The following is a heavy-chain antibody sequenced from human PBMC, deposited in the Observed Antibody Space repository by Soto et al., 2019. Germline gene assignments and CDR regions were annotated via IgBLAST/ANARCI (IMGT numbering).Heavy chain of an antibody. CDR3: ARAGQYYDASGYAD. V-gene: IGHV1-18*01. D-gene: IGHD3-22*01. CDR2: ISVYNGNT. J-gene: IGHJ4*02. Sequence: QVKLVQSGTEVKKPGASIKVSCKASGYRFATSGMTWVRQAPGQGLEWMGWISVYNGNTNYDQNLKDRVIMTTNTSTNLVYFEVRNLLADDTAGYYCARAGQYYDASGYADLGPATLVTVSS. CDR1: GYRFATSG.